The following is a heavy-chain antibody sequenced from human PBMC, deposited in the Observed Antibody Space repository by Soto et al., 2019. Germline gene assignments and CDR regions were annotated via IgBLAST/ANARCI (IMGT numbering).Heavy chain of an antibody. D-gene: IGHD6-13*01. Sequence: GGSLRLSCAASGLIFRTYAMHWVRQAPGKGLEWVAVIWSDGSEKYYADPVKGRFTISRDNSNNKMFLEMTSLRAEDTALYYCARERIAAAGPLDYWGPGTLVTVSS. CDR2: IWSDGSEK. CDR3: ARERIAAAGPLDY. J-gene: IGHJ4*02. V-gene: IGHV3-33*01. CDR1: GLIFRTYA.